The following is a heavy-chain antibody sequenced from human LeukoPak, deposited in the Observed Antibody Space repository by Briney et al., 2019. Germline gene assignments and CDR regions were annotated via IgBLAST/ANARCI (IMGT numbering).Heavy chain of an antibody. D-gene: IGHD3-22*01. CDR1: GLTFSSHW. J-gene: IGHJ4*02. V-gene: IGHV3-7*03. CDR2: INHNGNVN. CDR3: AKDISRINVIVVAPGRGIDY. Sequence: PGGSLRLSCAASGLTFSSHWMNWARQAPGKGLEWVASINHNGNVNYYVDSVKGRFTISRGNAKNSLYLQMSNLRAEDTAVYYCAKDISRINVIVVAPGRGIDYWGQGTLVTVSS.